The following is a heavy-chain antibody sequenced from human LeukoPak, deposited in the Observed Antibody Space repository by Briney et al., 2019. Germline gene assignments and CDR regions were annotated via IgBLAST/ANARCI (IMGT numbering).Heavy chain of an antibody. J-gene: IGHJ3*02. CDR1: GFTFDDYA. D-gene: IGHD3-10*01. CDR3: AKDVSGSQDAFDI. CDR2: ISWNSGSI. Sequence: GRSLRLSCAASGFTFDDYAMHWVRQAPGKGLEWVSGISWNSGSIGYADSVKGRFTISRDNAKNSLYLQMNSLRAEDTALYYCAKDVSGSQDAFDIWGQGTMVTVSS. V-gene: IGHV3-9*01.